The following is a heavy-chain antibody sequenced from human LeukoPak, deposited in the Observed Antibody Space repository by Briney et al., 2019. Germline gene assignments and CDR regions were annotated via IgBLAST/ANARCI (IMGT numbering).Heavy chain of an antibody. CDR2: TRFDGKNK. D-gene: IGHD3-9*01. V-gene: IGHV3-30*02. CDR1: GFTFSRYG. Sequence: GGSLRLSCAASGFTFSRYGMHWVRQAPGKGLEWVSFTRFDGKNKYYADSVKGRFTISKDSSKNTLDLQMNSLRTKDTAVYYCARGPQYNILTGFIVGAMDDFDYWGQGTLVTVSS. CDR3: ARGPQYNILTGFIVGAMDDFDY. J-gene: IGHJ4*02.